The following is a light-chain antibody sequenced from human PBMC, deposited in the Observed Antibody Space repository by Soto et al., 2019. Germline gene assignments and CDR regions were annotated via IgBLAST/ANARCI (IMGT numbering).Light chain of an antibody. CDR2: GAS. J-gene: IGKJ3*01. Sequence: EIVLTQSPGTLSLSPGERATLSCRASQSVSSSYLAWYQQKPGQAPRLLIYGASSRATGIPDKLSGSGSGTDFTLTISRLEPDDFAVYYCQQYGSSLFTFGPGTKVDIK. V-gene: IGKV3-20*01. CDR1: QSVSSSY. CDR3: QQYGSSLFT.